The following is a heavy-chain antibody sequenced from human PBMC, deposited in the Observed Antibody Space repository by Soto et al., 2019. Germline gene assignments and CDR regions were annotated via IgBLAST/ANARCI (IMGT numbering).Heavy chain of an antibody. V-gene: IGHV3-7*01. CDR3: ASSRSCSGGSCYSSIDY. D-gene: IGHD2-15*01. J-gene: IGHJ4*02. CDR2: INQDGRKK. Sequence: EVHLVESGGGLVQPGGSLRLSCAASGLIFRNYWMSWVRQAPGKGLEWVANINQDGRKKNYVDSVKGRFTISRDNAENSLYLHMNSLRAEDTAMYYCASSRSCSGGSCYSSIDYWGQGTLVTVSS. CDR1: GLIFRNYW.